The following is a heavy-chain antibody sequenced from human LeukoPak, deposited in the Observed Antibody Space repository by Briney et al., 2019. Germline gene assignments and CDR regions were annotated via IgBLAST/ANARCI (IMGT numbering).Heavy chain of an antibody. CDR2: IYYSGST. CDR3: ARDLGFCSSTSCYAYFDP. V-gene: IGHV4-31*03. Sequence: KSSETLSLTCTGSGGFISSGGYYWTWIRQPSGKGLECVGYIYYSGSTYYNPSLKSRISMSLDASKNQFSLNLSSVTAADTAVYYCARDLGFCSSTSCYAYFDPWGQGTLVTVSS. CDR1: GGFISSGGYY. D-gene: IGHD2-2*01. J-gene: IGHJ5*02.